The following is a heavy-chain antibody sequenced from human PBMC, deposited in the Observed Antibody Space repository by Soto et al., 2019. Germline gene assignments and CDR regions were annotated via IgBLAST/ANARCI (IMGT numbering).Heavy chain of an antibody. CDR1: NASISSGDYY. D-gene: IGHD3-3*01. CDR3: ARGPPGHITISGVTNARYYFDY. J-gene: IGHJ4*01. CDR2: IYYSGTT. V-gene: IGHV4-31*03. Sequence: LSLTCSVSNASISSGDYYWSWIRQHPGKGLEWIGYIYYSGTTYFNPSLKSRISMSVTPSLNQISLTLTTVPAADAAVYFCARGPPGHITISGVTNARYYFDYWGQGALVTSPQ.